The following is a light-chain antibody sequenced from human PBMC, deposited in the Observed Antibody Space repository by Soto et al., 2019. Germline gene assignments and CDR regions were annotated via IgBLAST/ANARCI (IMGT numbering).Light chain of an antibody. V-gene: IGKV3-20*01. J-gene: IGKJ5*01. CDR2: GAS. CDR1: QSVSSSY. Sequence: EIVLTQSPGTLSLSPGERATLSCRASQSVSSSYLAWYQQKPGQPPRLLIYGASSRATGIPERFSGSGSGTDLTLNISRLENEAFAVFYCQQYDSLPITFGQGTRLEIK. CDR3: QQYDSLPIT.